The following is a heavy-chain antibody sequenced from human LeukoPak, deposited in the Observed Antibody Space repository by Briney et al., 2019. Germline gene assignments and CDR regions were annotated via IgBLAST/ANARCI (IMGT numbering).Heavy chain of an antibody. Sequence: GGSLRLSCAASGFTFSSYAMSRVRQAPGKGLEWVSAISGSGGSTYYADSVKGRFTISRDNSKNTLYLQMNSLRAEDTAVYYCAKAPYYDSSGYYPIFDYWGQGTLVTVSS. CDR3: AKAPYYDSSGYYPIFDY. D-gene: IGHD3-22*01. J-gene: IGHJ4*02. CDR1: GFTFSSYA. CDR2: ISGSGGST. V-gene: IGHV3-23*01.